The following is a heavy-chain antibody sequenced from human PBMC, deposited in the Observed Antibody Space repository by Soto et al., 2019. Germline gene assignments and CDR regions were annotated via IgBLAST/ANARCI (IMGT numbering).Heavy chain of an antibody. V-gene: IGHV3-7*01. CDR3: ARDPCSGGSCYRDY. Sequence: PGGSLRLSCAASGLTFSSYWMSWVRQAPGKGLEWVANIKQDGSEKYYVDSVKGRFTISRDNAKNSLYLQMNSLRAEDTAVYYCARDPCSGGSCYRDYWGQGTLVTVSS. CDR1: GLTFSSYW. D-gene: IGHD2-15*01. J-gene: IGHJ4*02. CDR2: IKQDGSEK.